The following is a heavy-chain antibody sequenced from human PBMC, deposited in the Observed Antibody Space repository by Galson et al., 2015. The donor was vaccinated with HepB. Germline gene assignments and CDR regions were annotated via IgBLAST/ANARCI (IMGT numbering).Heavy chain of an antibody. J-gene: IGHJ5*02. CDR1: GFTFSDYY. Sequence: SLRLSCAASGFTFSDYYMSWIRQAPGKGLEWVSYISSSSSYTNYADSVKGRFTISRDNAKNSLYLQMNSLRAEDTAVYYCARVGIAAAADWFDPWGQGTLVTVSS. V-gene: IGHV3-11*05. CDR2: ISSSSSYT. D-gene: IGHD6-13*01. CDR3: ARVGIAAAADWFDP.